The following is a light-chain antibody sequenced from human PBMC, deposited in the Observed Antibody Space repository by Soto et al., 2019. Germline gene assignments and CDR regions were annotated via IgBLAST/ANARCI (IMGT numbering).Light chain of an antibody. CDR2: DVS. CDR1: QSVSSSY. J-gene: IGKJ1*01. V-gene: IGKV3-20*01. CDR3: PQYGSSPT. Sequence: EIVLTQSPGTLSLSPGERATLSCRSSQSVSSSYLAWYQHKPGQAPRLLIYDVSSRATGIPDRFSGSGSGTDFTLTISRLEPEDFAVYYCPQYGSSPTFGQGTNVEIK.